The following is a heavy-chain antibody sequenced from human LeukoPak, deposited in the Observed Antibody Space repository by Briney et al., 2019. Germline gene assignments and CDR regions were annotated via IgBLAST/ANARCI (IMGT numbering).Heavy chain of an antibody. CDR1: GYTFTGYY. CDR3: THCSGGSCYSGPSFDY. Sequence: ASVKVSCKASGYTFTGYYMHWVRQAPGQGLEWMGWINPNSGGTNYAQKFQGRVTMTRDTSISTAYMELSRLRSGDTAVYYCTHCSGGSCYSGPSFDYWGQGTLVTVSS. CDR2: INPNSGGT. D-gene: IGHD2-15*01. J-gene: IGHJ4*02. V-gene: IGHV1-2*02.